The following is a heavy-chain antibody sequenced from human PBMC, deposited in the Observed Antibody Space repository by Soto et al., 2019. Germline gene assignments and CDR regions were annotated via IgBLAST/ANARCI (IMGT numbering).Heavy chain of an antibody. V-gene: IGHV1-3*01. Sequence: ASVKVSCKASGYTFNSYARHWVRQAQGQRLEWMGWINPGNGNTKYSQKFQGRVTITRDTSASTAYMELSSLRSEDTAVYYCASLDCSGGSCYLDYWGQGTLVTVSS. CDR3: ASLDCSGGSCYLDY. J-gene: IGHJ4*02. CDR2: INPGNGNT. CDR1: GYTFNSYA. D-gene: IGHD2-15*01.